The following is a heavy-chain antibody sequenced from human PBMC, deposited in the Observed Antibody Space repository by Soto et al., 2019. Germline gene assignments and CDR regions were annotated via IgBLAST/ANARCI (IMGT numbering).Heavy chain of an antibody. CDR3: TRGSCGSATCSPSGWLDP. CDR1: GYTFTGYF. Sequence: QVQLVQSGAEVKKPGASVKVSCKASGYTFTGYFVHWVRQAPGQGLEWMGLINPSGDGTSYAQKFQGRVTMTRDTSTSTVYMELSSLISEDTAMYYCTRGSCGSATCSPSGWLDPWGQGTLVTVSS. V-gene: IGHV1-46*03. D-gene: IGHD2-2*01. J-gene: IGHJ5*02. CDR2: INPSGDGT.